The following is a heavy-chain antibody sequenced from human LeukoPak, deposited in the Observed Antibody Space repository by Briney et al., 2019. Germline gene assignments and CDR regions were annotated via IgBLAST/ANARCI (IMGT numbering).Heavy chain of an antibody. D-gene: IGHD6-19*01. CDR1: GGSISSSY. V-gene: IGHV4-59*01. CDR3: ASRNRVAGFFNY. Sequence: SETLSLTCTVSGGSISSSYGSWIRQPPGEGLEWIGSIYYSGSTNYNPSLKSRVTKSGDTSKNQCSLKLSSVTASDTAVDYCASRNRVAGFFNYWGQGTLVTVSS. CDR2: IYYSGST. J-gene: IGHJ4*02.